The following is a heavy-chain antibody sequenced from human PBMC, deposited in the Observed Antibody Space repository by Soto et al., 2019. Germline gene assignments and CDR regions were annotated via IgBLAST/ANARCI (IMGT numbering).Heavy chain of an antibody. J-gene: IGHJ4*02. V-gene: IGHV3-53*01. CDR2: IYTAGDT. CDR1: GFDVSHNY. CDR3: AKRAHGLYFDY. Sequence: GGSLRLSCAASGFDVSHNYMSWVRQATGKGLEWVSNIYTAGDTYYADSVKGRFTISRDNSKNTLYLQMNSLRAEDTAVYYCAKRAHGLYFDYWGQGTLVTVSS.